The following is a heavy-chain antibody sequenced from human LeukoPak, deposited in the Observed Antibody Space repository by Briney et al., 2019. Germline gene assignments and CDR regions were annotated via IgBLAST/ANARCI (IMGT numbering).Heavy chain of an antibody. CDR3: ATYRQVLLPFES. D-gene: IGHD2-8*02. CDR1: GFTFCTFA. CDR2: IFPSGGEI. Sequence: GGSLRLSCAASGFTFCTFAMIWVRQPPGKGLEWVSSIFPSGGEIHYADSVRGRFTISRDNSKSTLSLQMNSLRAEDTAIYYCATYRQVLLPFESWGQGTLVTVSS. V-gene: IGHV3-23*01. J-gene: IGHJ4*02.